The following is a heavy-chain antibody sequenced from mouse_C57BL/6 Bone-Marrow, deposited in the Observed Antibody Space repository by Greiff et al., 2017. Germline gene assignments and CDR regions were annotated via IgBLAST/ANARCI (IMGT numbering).Heavy chain of an antibody. Sequence: QVQLQQSGAELVRPGTSVKMSCKASGYTFTNYWLGWAKPRPGHGLEWIGDIYPGGGYTNYNEKFKGKATLTADKSSSTAYMQFSSLTSEDSALYYCARDDYAWFAYWGQGTLVTVSA. CDR3: ARDDYAWFAY. V-gene: IGHV1-63*01. CDR1: GYTFTNYW. J-gene: IGHJ3*01. CDR2: IYPGGGYT. D-gene: IGHD2-4*01.